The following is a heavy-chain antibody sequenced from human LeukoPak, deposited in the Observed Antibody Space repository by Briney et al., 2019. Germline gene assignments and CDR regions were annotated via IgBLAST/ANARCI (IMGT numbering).Heavy chain of an antibody. J-gene: IGHJ4*02. CDR2: INPNSGGT. CDR3: ARVGRRYSGYDFDY. V-gene: IGHV1-2*02. D-gene: IGHD5-12*01. Sequence: ASVKVSCKASGYTFTCYYMHWVRQAPGQGLEWMGWINPNSGGTNYAQKFQGRVTMTRDTSISTAYMELSRLRSDDTAVYYCARVGRRYSGYDFDYWGQGTLVTVSS. CDR1: GYTFTCYY.